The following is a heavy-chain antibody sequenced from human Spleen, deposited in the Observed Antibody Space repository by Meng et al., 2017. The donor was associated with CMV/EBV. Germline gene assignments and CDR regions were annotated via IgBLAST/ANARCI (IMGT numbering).Heavy chain of an antibody. CDR1: GFTFSNYA. D-gene: IGHD1-26*01. V-gene: IGHV3-64*02. J-gene: IGHJ3*01. Sequence: GESLKISCAASGFTFSNYAMHWVRQAPGKGLEYVSAISSSGGSRSYADSVKGRFTVSRDNSKNTLYLQMGSLRTEDMAVYYCAKALWELHTARDAFDVWGQGTMVTVSS. CDR3: AKALWELHTARDAFDV. CDR2: ISSSGGSR.